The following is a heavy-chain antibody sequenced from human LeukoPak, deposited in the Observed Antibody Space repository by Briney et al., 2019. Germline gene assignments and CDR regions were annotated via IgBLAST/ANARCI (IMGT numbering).Heavy chain of an antibody. CDR1: GFTVSNNY. CDR2: IDSGGRT. CDR3: ARDVPGDGRPAGY. D-gene: IGHD2-2*01. V-gene: IGHV3-66*01. Sequence: GGSLRLSCAASGFTVSNNYMNWVRQAPGKGLEWVSVIDSGGRTYYADSVRGRFTISRDNSKNTLYMQMSSLRAEDTAVYYCARDVPGDGRPAGYWGQGTLVTVSS. J-gene: IGHJ4*02.